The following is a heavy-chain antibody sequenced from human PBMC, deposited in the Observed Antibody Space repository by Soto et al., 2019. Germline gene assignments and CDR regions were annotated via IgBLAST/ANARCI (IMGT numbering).Heavy chain of an antibody. CDR3: ARDDWFNP. CDR2: VSYDGGNK. V-gene: IGHV3-30-3*01. Sequence: QVQLVESGGGVVQPGRSLRLSCAASGFTFSNYAMHCVRQAPGKGLEWVTVVSYDGGNKFYADSVKGRFTISRDNSKNTLYLQMNNLRAEDTAVYYCARDDWFNPWGQGTLVTVSS. CDR1: GFTFSNYA. J-gene: IGHJ5*02.